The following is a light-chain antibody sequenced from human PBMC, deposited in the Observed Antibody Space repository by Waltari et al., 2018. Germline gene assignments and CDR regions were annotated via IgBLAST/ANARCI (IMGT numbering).Light chain of an antibody. CDR1: QNIGNS. V-gene: IGKV1-5*03. CDR3: QQYSSFSGT. J-gene: IGKJ2*02. CDR2: RAY. Sequence: DIQMTQSPSTLSASVGDRVTFTCRAGQNIGNSLAWYQLKPGEAPKLLIFRAYSLESGVPSRFSGSGSGTEFALTITSLQPDDFATYYCQQYSSFSGTFGQGTKLEIK.